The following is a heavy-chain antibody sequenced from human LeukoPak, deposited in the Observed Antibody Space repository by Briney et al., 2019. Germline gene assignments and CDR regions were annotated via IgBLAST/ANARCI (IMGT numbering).Heavy chain of an antibody. V-gene: IGHV4-59*01. J-gene: IGHJ4*02. CDR1: GGSISSTY. CDR3: ARYDVSGYKYNYIAF. D-gene: IGHD3-22*01. Sequence: SATLSLTCTVSGGSISSTYCNWIRQPPGKGLEWIGYIYYSGSTDYNPPLQSRVTMSIDTSKNQFSLNLSSVTAADTAVYYCARYDVSGYKYNYIAFWGQGTLVTVSS. CDR2: IYYSGST.